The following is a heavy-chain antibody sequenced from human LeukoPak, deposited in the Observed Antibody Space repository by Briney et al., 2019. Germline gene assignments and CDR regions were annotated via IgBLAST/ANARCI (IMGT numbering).Heavy chain of an antibody. V-gene: IGHV3-23*01. J-gene: IGHJ4*02. D-gene: IGHD4-17*01. CDR1: GFTFNNYA. CDR2: ISGGGDNT. CDR3: ARDYADYVGYFFFDY. Sequence: GGSLRLSCAASGFTFNNYAMNWVRQAPGKGLEWVSSISGGGDNTYYADSAKGRFTISRDNSQNTLYLQMNSLRAEDTAVYYCARDYADYVGYFFFDYWGQGTLVTVSS.